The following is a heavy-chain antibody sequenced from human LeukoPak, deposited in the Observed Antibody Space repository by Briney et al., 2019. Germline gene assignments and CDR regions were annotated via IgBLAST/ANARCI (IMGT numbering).Heavy chain of an antibody. V-gene: IGHV4-34*01. CDR2: INHSGST. J-gene: IGHJ6*02. Sequence: INHSGSTNYNPSLKSRVTISVDTSKNQFSLKLSSVTAADTAVYYCARGVVTDYYYGMDVWGQGTTVTVSS. D-gene: IGHD2-21*02. CDR3: ARGVVTDYYYGMDV.